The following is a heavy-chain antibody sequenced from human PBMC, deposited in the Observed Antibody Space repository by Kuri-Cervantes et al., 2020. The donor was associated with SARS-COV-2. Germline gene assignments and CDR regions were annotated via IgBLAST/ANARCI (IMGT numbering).Heavy chain of an antibody. Sequence: GGSLRLSCAASGFTFSDYYMSWIRQAPGKGLEWVAVIWYDGSNKYYADSVKGRFTISRDNSKNTLYLQMNSLRAEDTAMYYCARDGVVAATRSHLDYWGQGTLVTVSS. CDR3: ARDGVVAATRSHLDY. CDR1: GFTFSDYY. V-gene: IGHV3-33*08. D-gene: IGHD2-15*01. J-gene: IGHJ4*02. CDR2: IWYDGSNK.